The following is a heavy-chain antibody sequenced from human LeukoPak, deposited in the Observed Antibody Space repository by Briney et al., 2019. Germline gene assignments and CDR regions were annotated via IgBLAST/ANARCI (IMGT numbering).Heavy chain of an antibody. V-gene: IGHV4-59*12. Sequence: SETLSLTCTASGGSISSYCWSWIRQPPGKGLEWIGYIYYTGSTNYNPSLKSRVTISVDTSKNQFSLKLSSVTAADTAVYYCARVFGAGYSDYWGQGTLVTVSS. CDR1: GGSISSYC. CDR2: IYYTGST. D-gene: IGHD4/OR15-4a*01. CDR3: ARVFGAGYSDY. J-gene: IGHJ4*02.